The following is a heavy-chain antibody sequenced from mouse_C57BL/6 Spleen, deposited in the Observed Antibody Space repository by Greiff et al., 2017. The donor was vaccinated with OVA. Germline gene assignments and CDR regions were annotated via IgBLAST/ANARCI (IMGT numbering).Heavy chain of an antibody. V-gene: IGHV1-26*01. CDR1: GYTFTDYY. D-gene: IGHD1-1*01. J-gene: IGHJ2*01. CDR3: ARGDTVFDY. CDR2: INPNNGGT. Sequence: EVQLQQSGPELVKPGASVKISCKASGYTFTDYYMNWVKQSHGKSLEWIGDINPNNGGTSYNQKFKGKATLTVDKSSSTAYMELRSLTSEDSVVYYCARGDTVFDYWGQGTTLTVSS.